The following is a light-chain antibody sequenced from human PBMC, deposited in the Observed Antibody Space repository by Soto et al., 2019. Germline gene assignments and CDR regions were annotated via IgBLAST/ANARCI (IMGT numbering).Light chain of an antibody. V-gene: IGKV1-39*01. CDR3: QQSYSTGYT. Sequence: DIQLTQSPSSLSASVGDRVTLTCLASQSISSYLNWYQQKPGKAPKLLIYAASSLQSGVPSRFSGSGSGTDFTLTISSLQPEDFATCYCQQSYSTGYTFGQGTKVEI. CDR2: AAS. J-gene: IGKJ2*01. CDR1: QSISSY.